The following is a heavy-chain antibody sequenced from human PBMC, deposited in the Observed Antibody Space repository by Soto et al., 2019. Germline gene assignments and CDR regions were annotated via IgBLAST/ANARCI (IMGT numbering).Heavy chain of an antibody. V-gene: IGHV3-48*03. J-gene: IGHJ4*02. D-gene: IGHD3-22*01. CDR1: GFTFSSYE. CDR2: ISYSGSTI. CDR3: ARDYYDGSHYYPAGCDY. Sequence: GGSLRLSCAASGFTFSSYEMNWVRQAPGKGLEWVSYISYSGSTIYYADSVKGRFTISRDNAKSSLYLQMNDLRAEDTAVYYCARDYYDGSHYYPAGCDYWGQGTLVTVS.